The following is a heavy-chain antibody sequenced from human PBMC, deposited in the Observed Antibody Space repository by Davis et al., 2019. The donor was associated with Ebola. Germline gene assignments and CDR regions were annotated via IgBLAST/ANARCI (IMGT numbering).Heavy chain of an antibody. J-gene: IGHJ6*02. Sequence: GGSLRLSCAASGFTFSSYGMHWVRQAPGKGLECVAVISYDGNQKYYADSVKGRFTIPRENSKNSIFLQLNSLRAEDTAVYYCAKQLGSGFMYDGMDVWGQGTTVTVSS. D-gene: IGHD3-3*01. CDR1: GFTFSSYG. CDR2: ISYDGNQK. CDR3: AKQLGSGFMYDGMDV. V-gene: IGHV3-30*18.